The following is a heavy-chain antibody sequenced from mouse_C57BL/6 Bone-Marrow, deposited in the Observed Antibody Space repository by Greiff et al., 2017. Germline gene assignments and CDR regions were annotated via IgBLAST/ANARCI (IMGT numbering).Heavy chain of an antibody. J-gene: IGHJ3*01. CDR3: ARVYSYETWFAY. V-gene: IGHV1-81*01. CDR2: IYPRSGNT. D-gene: IGHD2-12*01. CDR1: GYTFTSYG. Sequence: QVQLQQSGAELARPGASVKLSCKASGYTFTSYGISWVKQRTGQGLEWIGEIYPRSGNTYYNETFKGKATLTADKSSSTAYIELRSLTSEDSAVYFCARVYSYETWFAYWGQGTLVTVSA.